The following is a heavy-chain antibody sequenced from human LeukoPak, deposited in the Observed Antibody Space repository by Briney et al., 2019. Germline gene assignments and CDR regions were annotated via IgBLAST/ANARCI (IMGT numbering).Heavy chain of an antibody. J-gene: IGHJ4*02. CDR1: GGSISSSNYY. Sequence: PSETLSLTCTVSGGSISSSNYYWGWIRQPPGKGLEWIGSIYYSGSTYYNPSLKSRVTISVDTSKNQFSLKLSSVTAADTAVYYCASSSSGWFPFDYWGQGTLVTVSS. CDR2: IYYSGST. D-gene: IGHD6-19*01. CDR3: ASSSSGWFPFDY. V-gene: IGHV4-39*07.